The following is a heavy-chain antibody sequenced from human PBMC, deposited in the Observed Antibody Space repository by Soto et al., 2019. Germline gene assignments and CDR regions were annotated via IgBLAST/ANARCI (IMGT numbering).Heavy chain of an antibody. CDR3: ARGASDSDY. CDR1: GFTFSGYW. V-gene: IGHV3-7*05. D-gene: IGHD2-21*01. Sequence: EVQLVDSGGDWVQPGGSLRLSCAASGFTFSGYWMTWVRQAPGKGLEWVASIKEDGSEDHFVDSVKGRFTISRDNFKNSVYLQMSSLRAEDTAVYYCARGASDSDYWGQGTLVTVSS. CDR2: IKEDGSED. J-gene: IGHJ4*02.